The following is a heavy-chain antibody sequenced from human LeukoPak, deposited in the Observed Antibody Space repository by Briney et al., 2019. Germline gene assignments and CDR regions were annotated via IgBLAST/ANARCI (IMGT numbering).Heavy chain of an antibody. Sequence: GASLKISCKGSGYSFASYWIGWVRQMPGKGLEWMGIIYPGDSDTRYSPSFQGQVTISADKSISTAYLQWSSLKASDTAMYYCARRSSSGYHTSSGHYYYYYYMDVWGKGTTVTVSS. CDR1: GYSFASYW. CDR2: IYPGDSDT. V-gene: IGHV5-51*01. J-gene: IGHJ6*03. D-gene: IGHD3-10*01. CDR3: ARRSSSGYHTSSGHYYYYYYMDV.